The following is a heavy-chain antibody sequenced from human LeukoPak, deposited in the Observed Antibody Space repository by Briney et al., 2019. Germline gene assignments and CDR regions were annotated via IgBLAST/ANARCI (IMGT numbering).Heavy chain of an antibody. Sequence: GASVKVSCKASGYTFTGYYMHWVRQAPGQGLEWMGWINPNSGGTNYAQKFQGRVTMTRDTSISTAYMELSRLRSDDTAVYYCARDLPDAGELLDYWGQGTLVTVSS. CDR3: ARDLPDAGELLDY. V-gene: IGHV1-2*02. CDR1: GYTFTGYY. D-gene: IGHD1-26*01. CDR2: INPNSGGT. J-gene: IGHJ4*02.